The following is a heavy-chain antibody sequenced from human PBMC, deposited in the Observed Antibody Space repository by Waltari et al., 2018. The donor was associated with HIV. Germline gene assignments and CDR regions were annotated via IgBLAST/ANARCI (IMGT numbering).Heavy chain of an antibody. CDR2: VDPETGET. D-gene: IGHD3-3*01. Sequence: SGTQVVKPRTQVTLACRVSGYKFTASYLHWLRKAPTTTFQWLGRVDPETGETVYGDHFQTRVTITVDSSLKASFLKVTNLTTDDSAVYYCLTDRGFWGQGSQVTV. CDR3: LTDRGF. J-gene: IGHJ4*02. CDR1: GYKFTASY. V-gene: IGHV1-69-2*01.